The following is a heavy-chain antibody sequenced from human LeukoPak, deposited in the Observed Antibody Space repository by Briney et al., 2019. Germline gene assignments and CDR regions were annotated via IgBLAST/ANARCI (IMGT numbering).Heavy chain of an antibody. CDR3: ARDLTVTSFDY. J-gene: IGHJ4*02. D-gene: IGHD4-17*01. CDR1: GFTFTSYA. Sequence: GGSLRLSCAASGFTFTSYAMHWVRQAPGKGLEWVAVIANDGSNKFYTDSVKGRFTISRDNSKNTLYLQMNSLRAEDTAVYYCARDLTVTSFDYWGQGTLVTVSS. V-gene: IGHV3-30-3*01. CDR2: IANDGSNK.